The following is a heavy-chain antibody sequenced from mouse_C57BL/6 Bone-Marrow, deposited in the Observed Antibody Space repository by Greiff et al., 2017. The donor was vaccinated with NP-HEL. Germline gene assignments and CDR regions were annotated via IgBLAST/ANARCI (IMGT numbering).Heavy chain of an antibody. CDR2: IHPNSGST. Sequence: QVQLQQPGAELVKPGASVKLSCKASGYTFTSYWMHWVKQRPGQGLEWIGMIHPNSGSTNSNEKFKSKATLTVDKSSSTAYMQLSSLTSEDSAVYYCARDYSNPWYFDVWGTGTTVTVSS. V-gene: IGHV1-64*01. CDR3: ARDYSNPWYFDV. D-gene: IGHD2-5*01. CDR1: GYTFTSYW. J-gene: IGHJ1*03.